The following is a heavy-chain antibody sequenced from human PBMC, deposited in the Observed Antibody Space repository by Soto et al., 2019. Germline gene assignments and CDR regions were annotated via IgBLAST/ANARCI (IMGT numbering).Heavy chain of an antibody. J-gene: IGHJ6*03. CDR3: ARDGSIAARRGNYYYYYYMDV. CDR2: INPSGGST. V-gene: IGHV1-46*01. D-gene: IGHD6-6*01. CDR1: GYTFTSYY. Sequence: ASVKVSCKASGYTFTSYYMHWVRQTPGQGLEWMGIINPSGGSTSYAQKFQGRVTMTRDTSTSTVYMELSSLRSEDTAVYYCARDGSIAARRGNYYYYYYMDVWGKGTTVTVSS.